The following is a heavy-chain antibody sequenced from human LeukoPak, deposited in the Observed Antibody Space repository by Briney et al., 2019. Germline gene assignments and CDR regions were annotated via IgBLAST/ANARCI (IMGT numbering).Heavy chain of an antibody. CDR2: INHSGST. D-gene: IGHD1-7*01. J-gene: IGHJ6*02. CDR3: ASGTKGYYYYGMDV. Sequence: TGGSLRLSCAASGFTFSSYAMSWIRQPPGKGLEWIGEINHSGSTNYNPSLKSRVTISVDTSKNQFSLKLSSVTAADTAVYYCASGTKGYYYYGMDVWGQGTTVTVSS. CDR1: GFTFSSYA. V-gene: IGHV4-34*08.